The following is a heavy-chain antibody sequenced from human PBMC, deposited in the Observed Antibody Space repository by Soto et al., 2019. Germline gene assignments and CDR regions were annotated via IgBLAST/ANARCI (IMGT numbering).Heavy chain of an antibody. CDR1: GAPITTTKW. CDR3: ATQTISDAWGV. J-gene: IGHJ6*02. V-gene: IGHV4-4*02. CDR2: LSRGDER. D-gene: IGHD3-16*01. Sequence: QVQLQESGPGLVKPSETLSLTCTVSGAPITTTKWWAWVRLPPGKGLEWIGELSRGDERSSNPSLARXFTLSLDKSTNHCSMKLTSVTPADTAIYSCATQTISDAWGVWGRGTSVTVSS.